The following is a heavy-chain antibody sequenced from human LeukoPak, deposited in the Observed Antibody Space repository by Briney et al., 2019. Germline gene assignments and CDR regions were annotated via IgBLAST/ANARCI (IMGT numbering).Heavy chain of an antibody. D-gene: IGHD3-10*01. CDR1: GYTFTGYY. CDR2: INPNSGGT. Sequence: APVKVSCKASGYTFTGYYMHWVRQAPGQGLEWMGWINPNSGGTNYAQKFQGRVTMTRDTSISTAYMELSRLRSDDTAVYYCARGVFPTSYFDYWGQGTLVTVSS. CDR3: ARGVFPTSYFDY. J-gene: IGHJ4*02. V-gene: IGHV1-2*02.